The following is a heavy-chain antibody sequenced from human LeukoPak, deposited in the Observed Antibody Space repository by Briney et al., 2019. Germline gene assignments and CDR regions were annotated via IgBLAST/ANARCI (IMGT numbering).Heavy chain of an antibody. CDR1: GFTFNNYW. CDR3: ARAWRCVSTSCYTYFDP. D-gene: IGHD2-2*02. Sequence: GGSLRLSCAASGFTFNNYWMSWVRQAPGKGLEWVANIKQDGSEKYYVDSVKGRFTISRDNAKNSLYLQMNSLRAEDTAVYYCARAWRCVSTSCYTYFDPWGQGTLVTVSS. V-gene: IGHV3-7*01. CDR2: IKQDGSEK. J-gene: IGHJ5*02.